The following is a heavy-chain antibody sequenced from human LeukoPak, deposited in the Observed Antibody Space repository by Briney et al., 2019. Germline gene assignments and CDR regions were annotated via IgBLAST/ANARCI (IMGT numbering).Heavy chain of an antibody. CDR3: ARDGGSNYGDY. J-gene: IGHJ4*02. CDR2: ISYDGSNK. Sequence: GGSLRLSCAASGFTFSSYAMHWVRQAPGKGLEWVAVISYDGSNKYYADSVKGRFTISRDNAKNSLYLQMNSLRAEDTAVYYCARDGGSNYGDYWGQGTLVTVSS. CDR1: GFTFSSYA. V-gene: IGHV3-30-3*01. D-gene: IGHD4-11*01.